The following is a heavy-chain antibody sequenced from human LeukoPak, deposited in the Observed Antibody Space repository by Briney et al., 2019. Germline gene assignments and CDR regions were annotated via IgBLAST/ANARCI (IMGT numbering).Heavy chain of an antibody. Sequence: VASVKVSCKASGYTFTSYDINWVRQAPGQGLEWMEWINTNTGNPTYAQGFTGRFVFSLDTSVSAAYLQISSLKAEDTAVYYCAREGLVVPSFGFGPWGQGTLVTVSS. J-gene: IGHJ5*02. CDR1: GYTFTSYD. D-gene: IGHD2-21*01. V-gene: IGHV7-4-1*02. CDR2: INTNTGNP. CDR3: AREGLVVPSFGFGP.